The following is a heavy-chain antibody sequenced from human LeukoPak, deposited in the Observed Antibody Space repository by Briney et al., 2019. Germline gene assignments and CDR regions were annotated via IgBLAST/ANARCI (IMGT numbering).Heavy chain of an antibody. CDR3: ARASRDGYNQNFDY. CDR1: GYSFFSNYW. Sequence: GESLTISCKAHGYSFFSNYWIAWVRQMPGKGLEWMGILYPGDSDSRYSPSFQGQVTISADRSISTAYLHWSSLKVSDTAMYYCARASRDGYNQNFDYWGQGTLVTVSS. V-gene: IGHV5-51*01. J-gene: IGHJ4*02. CDR2: LYPGDSDS. D-gene: IGHD5-24*01.